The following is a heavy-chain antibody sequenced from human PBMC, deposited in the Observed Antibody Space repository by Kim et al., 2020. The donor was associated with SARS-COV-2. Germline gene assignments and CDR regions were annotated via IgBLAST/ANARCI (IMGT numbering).Heavy chain of an antibody. CDR3: ARHGITMVRGVIINWFDP. J-gene: IGHJ5*02. CDR1: GGSISSSSYY. D-gene: IGHD3-10*01. V-gene: IGHV4-39*01. CDR2: IYYSGST. Sequence: SETLSLTCTVSGGSISSSSYYWGWIRQPPGKGLEWIGSIYYSGSTYYNPSLKSRVTISVDTSKNQFSLKLSSVTAADTAVYYCARHGITMVRGVIINWFDPWGQGTLVTVSS.